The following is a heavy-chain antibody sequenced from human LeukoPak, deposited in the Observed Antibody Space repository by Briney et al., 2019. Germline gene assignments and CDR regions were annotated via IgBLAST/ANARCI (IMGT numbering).Heavy chain of an antibody. CDR3: ARLRTEDAFDM. CDR1: GGSISSSSYY. V-gene: IGHV4-39*01. J-gene: IGHJ3*02. D-gene: IGHD1-14*01. Sequence: SETLSLTCTVSGGSISSSSYYWGWIRQPPGKGLEWIGNIYYSGSTYYNPSLKSRVTISVDTSNNQFSLKLSSVTAADTAVYYCARLRTEDAFDMWGQGTIVTVSS. CDR2: IYYSGST.